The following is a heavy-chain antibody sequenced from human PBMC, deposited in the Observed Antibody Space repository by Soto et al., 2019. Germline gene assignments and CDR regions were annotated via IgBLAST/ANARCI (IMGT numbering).Heavy chain of an antibody. D-gene: IGHD6-13*01. CDR2: ISGNSGDT. CDR3: AREVAAAGGEYDY. Sequence: QVQLVQSGAEVKNPGASVKVSCKASGYTFTRYGIGWVRQAPGQGLEWMGWISGNSGDTNYAQKIQGRVTMTTDTSTSTAYMELRSLRSDDTAVYYCAREVAAAGGEYDYWGQGTLVTVSS. J-gene: IGHJ4*02. V-gene: IGHV1-18*01. CDR1: GYTFTRYG.